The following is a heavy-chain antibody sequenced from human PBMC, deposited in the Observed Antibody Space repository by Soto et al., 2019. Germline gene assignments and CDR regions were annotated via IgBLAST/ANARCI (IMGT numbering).Heavy chain of an antibody. V-gene: IGHV3-21*01. CDR3: ARDDYYDLLTGYFDDAFDV. CDR2: ISTRGDYI. Sequence: EVQLVESGGGLVQPGGSLRLPCAASGFSLSTYGMNWVRQAPGEGLEWVSSISTRGDYIYYADSVKGRFTISRDNAENSLYLQMNGLRGEDTAVYYCARDDYYDLLTGYFDDAFDVWGQGTVVTVSS. J-gene: IGHJ3*01. D-gene: IGHD3-9*01. CDR1: GFSLSTYG.